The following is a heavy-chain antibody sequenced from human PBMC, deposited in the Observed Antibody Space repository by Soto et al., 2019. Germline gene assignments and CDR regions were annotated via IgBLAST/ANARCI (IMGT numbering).Heavy chain of an antibody. D-gene: IGHD6-13*01. CDR3: ERGLVLYYFDY. V-gene: IGHV1-3*01. CDR2: INAGNGNT. J-gene: IGHJ4*02. CDR1: GYTFTSYA. Sequence: QVQLVQSGAEVKKPGASVKVSCKASGYTFTSYAMHWVRQAPGQRLEWMGWINAGNGNTKYSQKFQGRVTITRDTSASTAYMELSSLRSEDTAVYYCERGLVLYYFDYWGQGTLVTVSS.